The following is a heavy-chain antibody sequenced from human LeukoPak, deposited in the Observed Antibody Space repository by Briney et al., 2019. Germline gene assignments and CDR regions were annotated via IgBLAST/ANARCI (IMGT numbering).Heavy chain of an antibody. CDR1: GFTFSSYG. D-gene: IGHD3-22*01. V-gene: IGHV3-30*03. CDR3: ATHGGYYDSSGYGRY. CDR2: ISYDGSNK. J-gene: IGHJ4*02. Sequence: PGRSLRLSCAASGFTFSSYGMHWVRQAPGKGLEWAAVISYDGSNKYYADSVKGRFTISRDNSKNTLYLQMNSLRAEDTAVYYCATHGGYYDSSGYGRYWGQGALVTVSS.